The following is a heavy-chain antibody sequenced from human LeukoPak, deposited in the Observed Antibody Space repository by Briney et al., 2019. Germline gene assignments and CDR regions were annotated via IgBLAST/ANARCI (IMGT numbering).Heavy chain of an antibody. D-gene: IGHD3-10*01. CDR1: GGTFSSYA. V-gene: IGHV1-69*13. CDR3: ARGPLYGSGSYYKNSEVYFYYYMDV. J-gene: IGHJ6*03. Sequence: SVRVSCKASGGTFSSYAISWVRQSPGEGLEWMGGIIRILGTANYAQKFQGRVTLTADESTSTAYMELSSLRSEDTAVYYCARGPLYGSGSYYKNSEVYFYYYMDVWDKGTTVTLSS. CDR2: IIRILGTA.